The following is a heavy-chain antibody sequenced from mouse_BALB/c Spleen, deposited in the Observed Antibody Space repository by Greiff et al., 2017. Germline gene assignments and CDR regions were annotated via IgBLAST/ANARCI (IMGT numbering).Heavy chain of an antibody. CDR2: IRLKSNNYAT. V-gene: IGHV6-6*02. D-gene: IGHD2-4*01. Sequence: EVKVEESGGGLVQPGGSMKLSCVASGFTFSNYWMNWVRQSPEKGLEWVAEIRLKSNNYATHYAESVKGRFTISRDDSKSSVYLQMNNLRAEDTGIYYCTIYYDYDGGYYYAMDYWGQGTSVTVSS. J-gene: IGHJ4*01. CDR3: TIYYDYDGGYYYAMDY. CDR1: GFTFSNYW.